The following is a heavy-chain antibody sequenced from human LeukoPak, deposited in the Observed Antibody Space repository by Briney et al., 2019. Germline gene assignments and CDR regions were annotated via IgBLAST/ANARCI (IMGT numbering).Heavy chain of an antibody. CDR2: ISAYNGNT. J-gene: IGHJ3*02. Sequence: ASVKVSCKTSGYTFTTYAISWVQQAPGQGLEWMGWISAYNGNTNYAQKLQGRVTMTTDTSTSTAYMELRSLRSDDTAVYYCAIGIAAHGGAFDIWGQGTMVTVSS. CDR3: AIGIAAHGGAFDI. V-gene: IGHV1-18*01. CDR1: GYTFTTYA. D-gene: IGHD6-13*01.